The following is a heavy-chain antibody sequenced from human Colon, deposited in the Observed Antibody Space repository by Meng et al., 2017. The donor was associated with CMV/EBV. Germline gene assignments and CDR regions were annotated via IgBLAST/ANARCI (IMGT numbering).Heavy chain of an antibody. D-gene: IGHD4-17*01. CDR1: GGSFSGYY. Sequence: GSLRLSCAVYGGSFSGYYWSWIRQPPGKGLEWIGEINHSGSTNYNPSLKSRITISVDTSTNQFSLKRSSVTAADTAAYSCARRATVTSYSFDDWGQGTLVTVSS. J-gene: IGHJ4*02. V-gene: IGHV4-34*01. CDR2: INHSGST. CDR3: ARRATVTSYSFDD.